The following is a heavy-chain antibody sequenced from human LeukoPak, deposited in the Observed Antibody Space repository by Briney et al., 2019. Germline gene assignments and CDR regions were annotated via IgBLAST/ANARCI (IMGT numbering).Heavy chain of an antibody. CDR1: GFTFDDYA. J-gene: IGHJ4*02. Sequence: PGGSLRLSCAASGFTFDDYAMHWVRQAPGKGLEWVSLISGDGGSTYCADSVKGRFTISRDNSKNTLYLQMNSLRTEDTALYYCAKDILTDITMVRGVIITPGGWGQGTRVTVSS. V-gene: IGHV3-43*02. CDR3: AKDILTDITMVRGVIITPGG. D-gene: IGHD3-10*01. CDR2: ISGDGGST.